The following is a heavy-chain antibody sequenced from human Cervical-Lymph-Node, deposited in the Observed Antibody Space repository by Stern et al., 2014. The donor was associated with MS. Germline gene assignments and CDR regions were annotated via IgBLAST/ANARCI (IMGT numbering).Heavy chain of an antibody. CDR1: GDSISSYTHY. Sequence: VQLVESGPGLVKPSETLSLTCAVSGDSISSYTHYWAWIRQPPGKGLEWIGIVYSSGATYYNPSLKIPVPISVNTSKNHFSLGLNSVTAADTAVYYCAKHACTGAACPFDLWGQGTLVTVSS. CDR3: AKHACTGAACPFDL. V-gene: IGHV4-39*01. CDR2: VYSSGAT. J-gene: IGHJ4*02. D-gene: IGHD2-8*02.